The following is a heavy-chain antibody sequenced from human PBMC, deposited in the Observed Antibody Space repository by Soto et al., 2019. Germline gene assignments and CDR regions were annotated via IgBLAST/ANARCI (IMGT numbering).Heavy chain of an antibody. D-gene: IGHD6-19*01. CDR3: ARDFVYSSGWYEGLDAFDI. CDR2: ISYDGSNK. J-gene: IGHJ3*02. Sequence: QVQLVESGGGVVQPGRSLRLSCAASGFTFSSYAMHWVRQAPGKGLEWVAVISYDGSNKYYADSVKGRFTISRDNSKNTLYLQMNSLRAEDTAVYYCARDFVYSSGWYEGLDAFDIWGQGTMVTVSS. V-gene: IGHV3-30-3*01. CDR1: GFTFSSYA.